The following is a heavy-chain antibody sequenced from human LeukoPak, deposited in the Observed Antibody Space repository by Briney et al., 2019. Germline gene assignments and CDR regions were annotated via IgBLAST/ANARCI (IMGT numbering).Heavy chain of an antibody. CDR3: ARDLESHSSGYYFDY. Sequence: SETLSLTCTVSGGSISSYYWSWIRQPAGKGLEWIGRIYTSGSTNYNPSLKSRVTMSVDTSKNQFSLKLSSVTAADTAVYYCARDLESHSSGYYFDYWGQGTLVTASS. D-gene: IGHD3-22*01. J-gene: IGHJ4*02. CDR1: GGSISSYY. V-gene: IGHV4-4*07. CDR2: IYTSGST.